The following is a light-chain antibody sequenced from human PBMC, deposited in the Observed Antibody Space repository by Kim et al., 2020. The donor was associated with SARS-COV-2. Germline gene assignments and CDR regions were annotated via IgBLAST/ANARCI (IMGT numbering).Light chain of an antibody. CDR1: SGHSRNA. Sequence: QLVLTQSPSASASLGASVKLTCTLSSGHSRNAIAWHQQQPERGPRYLMKLNSDGSHTKGDGIPDRFSGSSSGAERYLTISSLQSEDEADYYCQTWDTGIRVVGGGTQLTVL. J-gene: IGLJ3*02. CDR2: LNSDGSH. CDR3: QTWDTGIRV. V-gene: IGLV4-69*01.